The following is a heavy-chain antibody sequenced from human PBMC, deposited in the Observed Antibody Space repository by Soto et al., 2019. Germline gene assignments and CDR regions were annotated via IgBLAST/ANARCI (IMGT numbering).Heavy chain of an antibody. J-gene: IGHJ4*02. CDR1: GFTFSSYW. D-gene: IGHD3-3*01. Sequence: GGSLRLSCAASGFTFSSYWMHWVRQAPGKGLVWVSRINSDGSSTSYADSVKGRFTISRDNAKNTLYLQMNSLRAEDTAVYYCARGGPSFWSGYYTGERAYYFDYWGQGTLVTVSS. CDR2: INSDGSST. V-gene: IGHV3-74*01. CDR3: ARGGPSFWSGYYTGERAYYFDY.